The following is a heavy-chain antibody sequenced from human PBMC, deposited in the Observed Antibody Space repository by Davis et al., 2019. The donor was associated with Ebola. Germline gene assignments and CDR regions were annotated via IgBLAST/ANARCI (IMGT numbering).Heavy chain of an antibody. J-gene: IGHJ6*02. CDR2: IHTGGRT. V-gene: IGHV3-66*04. CDR1: GFSVSGPY. CDR3: ARHYVHDYYMGLDV. D-gene: IGHD3-10*02. Sequence: GGSLRLSCAASGFSVSGPYMSWVRQAPGKGLEWVSVIHTGGRTYYTDSVKGRFTISQDNSKNTIYLQMSSLRAEDTAVYYCARHYVHDYYMGLDVWGQGTTVIVSS.